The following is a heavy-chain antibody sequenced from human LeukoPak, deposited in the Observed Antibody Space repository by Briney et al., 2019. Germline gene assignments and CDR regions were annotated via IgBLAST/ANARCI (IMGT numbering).Heavy chain of an antibody. Sequence: SETLSLTCAVYGGSFSGYYWSWIRQPPGKGLEWIGEINHSGSTNYNPSLKSRVTISVDTSKNQFSLKLSSVTAADTAVYYCARGARIAADYFDYWGQGTLVTVSS. CDR1: GGSFSGYY. J-gene: IGHJ4*02. CDR2: INHSGST. CDR3: ARGARIAADYFDY. D-gene: IGHD6-25*01. V-gene: IGHV4-34*01.